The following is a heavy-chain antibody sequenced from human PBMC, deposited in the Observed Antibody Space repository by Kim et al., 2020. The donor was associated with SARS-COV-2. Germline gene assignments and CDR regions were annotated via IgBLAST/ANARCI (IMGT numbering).Heavy chain of an antibody. CDR3: AKAGYRDAGVDAFAV. Sequence: GGSLRLSCAASGFTFSAYGMHWVRQAPGKGLEWVGIIWVDAGNKFYADSVKGRFTISRDNSRNILYLEMNSLRAEDTAMYYCAKAGYRDAGVDAFAVWSQGTTVT. D-gene: IGHD4-4*01. CDR1: GFTFSAYG. V-gene: IGHV3-33*06. CDR2: IWVDAGNK. J-gene: IGHJ3*01.